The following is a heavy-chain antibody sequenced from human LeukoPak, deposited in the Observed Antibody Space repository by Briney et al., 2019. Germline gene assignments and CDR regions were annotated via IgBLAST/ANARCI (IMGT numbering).Heavy chain of an antibody. D-gene: IGHD5-18*01. J-gene: IGHJ4*02. CDR1: GYSFTNYW. V-gene: IGHV5-51*01. Sequence: GESLKISCKASGYSFTNYWIGWVRQMPEKRLEWMGSIYPADSDTRNRPSFQGQVTISADKSINTAYLQLSSLKASDTAMYYCARQFKMVTAYDYWGQGTLVTVSS. CDR3: ARQFKMVTAYDY. CDR2: IYPADSDT.